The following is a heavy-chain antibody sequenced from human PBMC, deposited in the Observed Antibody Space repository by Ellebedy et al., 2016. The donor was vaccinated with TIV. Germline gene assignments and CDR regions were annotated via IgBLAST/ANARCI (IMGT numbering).Heavy chain of an antibody. CDR2: IYYSGRA. J-gene: IGHJ3*01. CDR3: ARDYYRIPRAFDG. Sequence: SETLSLXXTVSGGSVNSGSYVWTWIRQPPGKGLEWIGYIYYSGRADYNPSLKSRVSMSVDTSKNQFSLKLNFVTAADTAMYYCARDYYRIPRAFDGWGQGTMVTVSS. V-gene: IGHV4-61*01. CDR1: GGSVNSGSYV. D-gene: IGHD3-10*01.